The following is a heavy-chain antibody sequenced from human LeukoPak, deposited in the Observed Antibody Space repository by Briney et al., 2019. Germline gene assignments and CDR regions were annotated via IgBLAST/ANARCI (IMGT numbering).Heavy chain of an antibody. CDR2: IIPIFGTA. CDR1: GGTFSSYA. D-gene: IGHD2-2*01. V-gene: IGHV1-69*05. CDR3: ATMPPGDQLEAFDI. J-gene: IGHJ3*02. Sequence: SVKVSCKASGGTFSSYAISWVRQAPGQGLEWMGGIIPIFGTANYAQKFQGRVTITTDESTSTAYMELSSLRSEDTAVYYCATMPPGDQLEAFDIWGQGQWSPSLQ.